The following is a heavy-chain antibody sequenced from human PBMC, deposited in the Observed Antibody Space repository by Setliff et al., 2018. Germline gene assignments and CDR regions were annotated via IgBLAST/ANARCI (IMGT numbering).Heavy chain of an antibody. Sequence: SETLSLTCTVSGGSISSGSYYWNWIRQPAGKGLEWIGRIYTSGSTNYNPSLKSRVTISIDTSKNQFSLKLSSVTAADTAVYYCAGDFDSSGNFDYWGQGTLVTVSS. D-gene: IGHD3-22*01. V-gene: IGHV4-61*02. J-gene: IGHJ4*02. CDR2: IYTSGST. CDR1: GGSISSGSYY. CDR3: AGDFDSSGNFDY.